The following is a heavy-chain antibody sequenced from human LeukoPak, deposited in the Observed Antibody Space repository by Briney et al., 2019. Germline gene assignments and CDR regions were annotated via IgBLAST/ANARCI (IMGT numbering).Heavy chain of an antibody. D-gene: IGHD3-22*01. Sequence: GGSLRLSCAASGFTFSSYAMHWVRQAPGKGLEYVSAISSNGGSTYYANSVKGRFTISRDNSKNTLYLQMGSLRSEDTAVYYCASLSSYYYESSEYPFDYWGQGTLVTVSS. CDR2: ISSNGGST. J-gene: IGHJ4*02. V-gene: IGHV3-64*01. CDR3: ASLSSYYYESSEYPFDY. CDR1: GFTFSSYA.